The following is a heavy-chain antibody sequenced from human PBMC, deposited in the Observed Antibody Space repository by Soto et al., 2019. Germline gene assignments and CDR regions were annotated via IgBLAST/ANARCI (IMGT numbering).Heavy chain of an antibody. CDR1: GYTFTSYA. J-gene: IGHJ5*02. Sequence: ASVNVSCKASGYTFTSYAMHWVRQAPGQRLEWMGWINAGNGNTKYSQKFQGRVTITRDTSASTAYMELSSLRSEDTAVYYCARGSDYDSSGYYYSWFDPWGQGTLVTVSS. CDR3: ARGSDYDSSGYYYSWFDP. D-gene: IGHD3-22*01. CDR2: INAGNGNT. V-gene: IGHV1-3*01.